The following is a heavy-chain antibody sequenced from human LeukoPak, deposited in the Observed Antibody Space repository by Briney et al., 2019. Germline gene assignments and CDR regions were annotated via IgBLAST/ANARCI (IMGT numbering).Heavy chain of an antibody. V-gene: IGHV3-30*04. CDR1: GFTFSNYA. CDR3: AKDDQGSGSYYDPAVYYGMDV. J-gene: IGHJ6*02. Sequence: GGSPRLSCAASGFTFSNYAMHWVRQAPGKGLEWVAVISYDGSNKYYADSVKGRFTISRDNSKNTLYLQMNSLRAEDTAVYYCAKDDQGSGSYYDPAVYYGMDVWGQGTTVTVSS. CDR2: ISYDGSNK. D-gene: IGHD3-10*01.